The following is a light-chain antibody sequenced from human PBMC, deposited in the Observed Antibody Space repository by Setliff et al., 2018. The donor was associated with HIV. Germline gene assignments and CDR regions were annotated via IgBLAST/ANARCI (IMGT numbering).Light chain of an antibody. CDR1: QSVLHNSNNKNY. Sequence: DIVMTQSPDSLAVSLGERATINCRSGQSVLHNSNNKNYLAWYQQKSGQPPKLLIYWASIREVGVPDRFSGSGSGTNSTLTISSLQATDVAVYYCQQYYSIPPTFGQGTKVDIK. CDR2: WAS. V-gene: IGKV4-1*01. J-gene: IGKJ1*01. CDR3: QQYYSIPPT.